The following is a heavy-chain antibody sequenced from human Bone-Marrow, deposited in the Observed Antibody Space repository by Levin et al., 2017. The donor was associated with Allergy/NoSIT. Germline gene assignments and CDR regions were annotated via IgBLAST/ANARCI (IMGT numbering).Heavy chain of an antibody. CDR1: GDSISGSY. Sequence: SQTLSLPCTVSGDSISGSYWSWIRQPPGKGLEWIGHIYDSGSTNYNPSLKSRVTMSIDMSRNQFSLRLSSVTAADAAVYYCARGTADCYLGCGFDYCGQGTLVTVSS. CDR2: IYDSGST. V-gene: IGHV4-59*01. D-gene: IGHD2-21*02. J-gene: IGHJ4*02. CDR3: ARGTADCYLGCGFDY.